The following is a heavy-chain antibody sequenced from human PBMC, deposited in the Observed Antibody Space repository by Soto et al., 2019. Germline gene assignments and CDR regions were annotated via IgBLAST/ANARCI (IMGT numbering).Heavy chain of an antibody. V-gene: IGHV3-23*01. D-gene: IGHD6-19*01. CDR2: IIGSGGST. Sequence: GGSLRLSCAASGFTFSSYGMHWVRQAPGKGLEWVSVIIGSGGSTYYADSVKGRFTISRDNSKNTLYLQMNSLRAEDTAVYYCAKDLGVAGNFDYWGQGTLVTVSS. CDR1: GFTFSSYG. J-gene: IGHJ4*02. CDR3: AKDLGVAGNFDY.